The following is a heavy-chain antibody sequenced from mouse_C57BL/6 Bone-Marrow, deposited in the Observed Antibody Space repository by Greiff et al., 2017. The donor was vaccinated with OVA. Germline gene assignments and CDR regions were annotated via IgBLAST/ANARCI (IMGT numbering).Heavy chain of an antibody. Sequence: VQLQQSGAELVRPGASVKLSCTASGFNIKDDYMHWVKQRPEQGLEWIGWIDPENGYTEYASKFQGKATITADTSSNTAYLQLSSLTSEDTAVYYCTTGNWDDYWGQGTTLTVSS. CDR1: GFNIKDDY. V-gene: IGHV14-4*01. D-gene: IGHD4-1*01. CDR3: TTGNWDDY. J-gene: IGHJ2*01. CDR2: IDPENGYT.